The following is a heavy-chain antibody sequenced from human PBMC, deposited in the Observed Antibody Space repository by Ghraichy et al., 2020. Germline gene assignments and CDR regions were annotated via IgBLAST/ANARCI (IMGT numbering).Heavy chain of an antibody. CDR2: ISGSGGST. J-gene: IGHJ6*02. CDR1: GFTFSSYA. Sequence: LSLTCAASGFTFSSYAMSWVRQAPGKGLEWVSAISGSGGSTYYADSVKGRFTISRDNSKNTLYLQMNSLRAEDTAVYYCAAMKTVTTKTTGAFMSVYYYYGMDVWGQGTTVTVSS. CDR3: AAMKTVTTKTTGAFMSVYYYYGMDV. V-gene: IGHV3-23*01. D-gene: IGHD4-17*01.